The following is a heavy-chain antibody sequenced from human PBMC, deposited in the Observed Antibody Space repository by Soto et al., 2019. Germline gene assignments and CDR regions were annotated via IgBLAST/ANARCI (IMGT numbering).Heavy chain of an antibody. V-gene: IGHV1-69*01. CDR3: ARDAIVVVVAATRYYYYYGMDV. CDR1: GGTFSSYA. J-gene: IGHJ6*02. Sequence: QVPLVQSGAEVKKPGSSVKVSCKASGGTFSSYAISWVRQAPGQGLEWMGGIIPIFGTANYAQKFQGRVTITADESTSTAYMELSSLRSEDTAVYYCARDAIVVVVAATRYYYYYGMDVWGQGTTVTVSS. CDR2: IIPIFGTA. D-gene: IGHD2-15*01.